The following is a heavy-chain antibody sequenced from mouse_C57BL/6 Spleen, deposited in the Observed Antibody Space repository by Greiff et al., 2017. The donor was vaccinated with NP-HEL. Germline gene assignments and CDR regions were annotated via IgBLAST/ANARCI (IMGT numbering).Heavy chain of an antibody. CDR2: IHPNSGST. CDR1: GYTFTSYW. D-gene: IGHD1-1*01. CDR3: ARDCGSSLDY. Sequence: QVQLQQPGAELVKPGASVKLSCKASGYTFTSYWMHWVKQRPGQGLEWIGMIHPNSGSTNYNEKFKSKATLTVNTSSSTAYMQLSSLTSEDSAVYYCARDCGSSLDYWGQGTTLTVSS. J-gene: IGHJ2*01. V-gene: IGHV1-64*01.